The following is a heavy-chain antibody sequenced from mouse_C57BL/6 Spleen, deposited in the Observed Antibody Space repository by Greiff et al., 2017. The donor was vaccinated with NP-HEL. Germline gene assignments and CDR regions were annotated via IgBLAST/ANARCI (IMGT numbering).Heavy chain of an antibody. J-gene: IGHJ2*01. Sequence: DVQLVESGGGLVQPGASLRLSCAASGFTFTDYYMSWVRQPPGKAPEWLALIRNKANGYTTEYTASVKGRFTISRDNSQNILYLQMNTLRAEDSATYYCVKAFPPYYYGSADYWGQGTTLTVSS. CDR1: GFTFTDYY. V-gene: IGHV7-4*01. D-gene: IGHD1-1*01. CDR2: IRNKANGYTT. CDR3: VKAFPPYYYGSADY.